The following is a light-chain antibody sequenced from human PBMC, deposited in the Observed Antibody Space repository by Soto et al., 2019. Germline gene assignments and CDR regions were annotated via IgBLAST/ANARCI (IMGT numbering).Light chain of an antibody. CDR3: KKFNNAPLT. J-gene: IGKJ5*01. CDR2: SAS. V-gene: IGKV1-27*01. Sequence: DIQMTQSPSSLSASVGDRVTITCRASQDISVYLAWYQQKPGKVPKLLIYSASTLQSGVPSRFSGSGSGTDFTLTISILQPEYVATYFCKKFNNAPLTFGQGTRLEIK. CDR1: QDISVY.